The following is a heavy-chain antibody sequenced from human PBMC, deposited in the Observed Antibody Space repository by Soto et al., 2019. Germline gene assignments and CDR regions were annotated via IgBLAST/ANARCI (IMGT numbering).Heavy chain of an antibody. J-gene: IGHJ4*02. CDR1: GYTFTNYA. Sequence: QVQLVQSGAEVKQPGASVKVSCRASGYTFTNYAIHWVRQGPGHRLEWMGWINAGNGKTKYSQKFQGRVTITRDTSASPAYMELSSLRSEDTAVYYCARDGAVAGNTNFDYCGQGTLVTVSS. CDR2: INAGNGKT. CDR3: ARDGAVAGNTNFDY. V-gene: IGHV1-3*01. D-gene: IGHD6-19*01.